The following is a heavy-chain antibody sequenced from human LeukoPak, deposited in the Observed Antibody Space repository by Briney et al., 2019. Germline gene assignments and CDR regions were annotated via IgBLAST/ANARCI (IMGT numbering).Heavy chain of an antibody. J-gene: IGHJ4*02. CDR3: AHFCGGGSCYYFDY. CDR1: GFTFSSYA. Sequence: GGSLRLSCAASGFTFSSYAISWVRQAPGKGLEWVSAISGSGGSTYYADSVKGRFTISRDNSKNTLYLQMNSLRAEDTAVYYCAHFCGGGSCYYFDYWGQGTLVTVSS. V-gene: IGHV3-23*01. D-gene: IGHD2-15*01. CDR2: ISGSGGST.